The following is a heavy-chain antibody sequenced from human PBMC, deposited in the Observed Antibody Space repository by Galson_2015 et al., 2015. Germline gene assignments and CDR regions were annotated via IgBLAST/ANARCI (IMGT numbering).Heavy chain of an antibody. D-gene: IGHD2-2*01. Sequence: SLRLSCAASGFTFSNYWMAWVRQAPGKGLEWVANVKQDGSEKHYVDSVKGRFVISSDNAKNSVYLQLNNLRAEDTAVYYCTRGGYCSSTSCPNWGWVDPWGQGTLVTVSS. V-gene: IGHV3-7*03. CDR2: VKQDGSEK. CDR1: GFTFSNYW. J-gene: IGHJ5*02. CDR3: TRGGYCSSTSCPNWGWVDP.